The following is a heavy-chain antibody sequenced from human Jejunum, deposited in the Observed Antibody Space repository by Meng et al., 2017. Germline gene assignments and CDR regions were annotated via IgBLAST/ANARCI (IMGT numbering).Heavy chain of an antibody. CDR1: GGSISGTSR. CDR2: IYHSGST. Sequence: SETLSLTCAVSGGSISGTSRWSWVRQPPGKGLEWVGEIYHSGSTSYNPSVKSRITISLDNSRNQFSLNLSSVTAADTAVYYCATHTSSWHPFDSWGQGTLVTVSS. D-gene: IGHD6-13*01. J-gene: IGHJ4*02. CDR3: ATHTSSWHPFDS. V-gene: IGHV4-4*02.